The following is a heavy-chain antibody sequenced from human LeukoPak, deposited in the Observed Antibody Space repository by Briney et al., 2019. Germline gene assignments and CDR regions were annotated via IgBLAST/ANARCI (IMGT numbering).Heavy chain of an antibody. CDR1: GGTFSSYA. CDR2: IIPILGIA. Sequence: ASVKVSCKASGGTFSSYAISWVRQAPGQGLEWMGRIIPILGIANYAQKFQGRVTITADKSTSTAYMELSSLRSEDTAVYYCARASYDSYYDSSGYYWGQGTLVTVSS. J-gene: IGHJ4*02. CDR3: ARASYDSYYDSSGYY. V-gene: IGHV1-69*04. D-gene: IGHD3-22*01.